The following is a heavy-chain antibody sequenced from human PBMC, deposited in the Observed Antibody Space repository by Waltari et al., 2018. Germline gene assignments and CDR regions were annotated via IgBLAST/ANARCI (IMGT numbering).Heavy chain of an antibody. CDR3: AKGGDCNGGSCNFDY. CDR2: SSPNSGGT. D-gene: IGHD2-15*01. Sequence: QVQLVQSGAEVKKPGASVKVSCKASGYTFTDWYMYWVRQATGQGLEWMGRSSPNSGGTNYAQKFQGRVTMTRDTSISTAYMELSRLTSDDTAVYYCAKGGDCNGGSCNFDYWGQGTVVTVSS. V-gene: IGHV1-2*06. CDR1: GYTFTDWY. J-gene: IGHJ4*02.